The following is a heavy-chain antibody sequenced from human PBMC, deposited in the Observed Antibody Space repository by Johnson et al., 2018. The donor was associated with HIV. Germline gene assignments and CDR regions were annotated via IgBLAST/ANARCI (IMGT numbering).Heavy chain of an antibody. D-gene: IGHD3-22*01. CDR3: ARYHYYDSRLNDAFDI. Sequence: QVQLVESGGGLVKPGGSLRLSCAASGFTFSDYYMSWIRQAPGKGLEWVSHISSSGSTIYYADSVKGRFTISRDNAKNSLYLQMNSLRAGDTAVYYCARYHYYDSRLNDAFDIWCQGTMVTVSS. J-gene: IGHJ3*02. CDR1: GFTFSDYY. CDR2: ISSSGSTI. V-gene: IGHV3-11*04.